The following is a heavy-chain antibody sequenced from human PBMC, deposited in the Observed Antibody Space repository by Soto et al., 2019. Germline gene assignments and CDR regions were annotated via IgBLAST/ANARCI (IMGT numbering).Heavy chain of an antibody. V-gene: IGHV3-72*01. CDR3: VRATYFSDSSGYTRCLDY. CDR1: VFTLSDHY. D-gene: IGHD3-22*01. CDR2: SRDKPQGYST. J-gene: IGHJ4*02. Sequence: WGSLLVSCACSVFTLSDHYIDWVRQAPGKGLELVGRSRDKPQGYSTAYAASVKGRFTTSRDESKNSAYLQMNRLKTEDTAVYYCVRATYFSDSSGYTRCLDYWGQGTMVTVSS.